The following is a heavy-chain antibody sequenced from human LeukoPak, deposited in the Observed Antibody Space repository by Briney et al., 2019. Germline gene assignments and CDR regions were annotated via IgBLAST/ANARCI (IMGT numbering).Heavy chain of an antibody. CDR1: GFTFSSYS. D-gene: IGHD3-3*01. J-gene: IGHJ4*02. V-gene: IGHV3-21*01. Sequence: GGSLRLSCAASGFTFSSYSMNWVRQAPGKGLEWVSSMSSSSSYIYYADSVKGRFTISRDNAKNSLYLQMNSLRAEDTAVYYCARVEGITIFGVVIPYFDYWGQGTLVTVSS. CDR2: MSSSSSYI. CDR3: ARVEGITIFGVVIPYFDY.